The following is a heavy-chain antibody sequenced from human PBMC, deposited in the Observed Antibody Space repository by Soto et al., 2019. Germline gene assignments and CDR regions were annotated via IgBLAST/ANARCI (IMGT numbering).Heavy chain of an antibody. J-gene: IGHJ4*02. V-gene: IGHV4-59*01. D-gene: IGHD3-16*01. Sequence: NPSETLSLTCIVSGASMNNYYGSWVRQPPGKGLEWIGYMHYSGASNSNPSLKGRVSISIDTSKNQISLKLTSVTAADTAVYYCVRSGHSFGGVVWGQGTLVTVSS. CDR2: MHYSGAS. CDR1: GASMNNYY. CDR3: VRSGHSFGGVV.